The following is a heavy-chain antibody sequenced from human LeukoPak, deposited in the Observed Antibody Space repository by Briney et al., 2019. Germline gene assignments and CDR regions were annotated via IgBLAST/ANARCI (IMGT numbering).Heavy chain of an antibody. CDR3: ARVGYLGAYCGGDCYSPWYFDL. CDR2: IYYSGRT. D-gene: IGHD2-21*02. CDR1: GVSISSSSYY. J-gene: IGHJ2*01. Sequence: SETLSLTCTVSGVSISSSSYYWGWIRQPPGKGLEWIGSIYYSGRTYYNPSLKSRVTISVDTSKNQFSLKLSSVTAADTAVYYCARVGYLGAYCGGDCYSPWYFDLWGRGTLVTVSS. V-gene: IGHV4-39*07.